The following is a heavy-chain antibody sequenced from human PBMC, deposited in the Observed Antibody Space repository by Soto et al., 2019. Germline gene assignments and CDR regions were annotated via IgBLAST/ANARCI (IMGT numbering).Heavy chain of an antibody. D-gene: IGHD3-9*01. CDR2: IYYSGST. CDR1: GGSISSGGYY. Sequence: SLTCTVSGGSISSGGYYWSWIRQHPGKGLEWIGYIYYSGSTYYNPSLKSRVTISVDTSKNQFSLKLSSVTAADTAVYYCARGNDILTGYTPGAFDIWGQGTMVTVSS. V-gene: IGHV4-31*03. CDR3: ARGNDILTGYTPGAFDI. J-gene: IGHJ3*02.